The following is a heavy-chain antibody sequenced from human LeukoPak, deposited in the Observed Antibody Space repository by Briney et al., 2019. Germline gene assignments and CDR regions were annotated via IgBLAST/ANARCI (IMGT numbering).Heavy chain of an antibody. D-gene: IGHD2-15*01. CDR2: MCYSGSN. J-gene: IGHJ6*02. CDR1: AVSISSYY. CDR3: ARAGCSVGSCYEYYYYYGMDV. V-gene: IGHV4-59*01. Sequence: SGTLSLTCTVSAVSISSYYWSWVRQPPGKGLEWIGYMCYSGSNNYNPYLKSRVTISVDTSKNKFSLKLSSVTAAETAVYYCARAGCSVGSCYEYYYYYGMDVWGQGTTVTVSS.